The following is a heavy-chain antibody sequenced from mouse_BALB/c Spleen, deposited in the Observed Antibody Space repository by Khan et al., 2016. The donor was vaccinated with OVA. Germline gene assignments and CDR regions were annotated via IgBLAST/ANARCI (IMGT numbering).Heavy chain of an antibody. CDR2: INPSNDYT. CDR1: GYTFTTYT. V-gene: IGHV1-4*01. J-gene: IGHJ3*01. Sequence: VQLQQSGAELARPGASVKMSCKTSGYTFTTYTLHWVKQRPGRSLEWIGYINPSNDYTNYNQKFKDKSTLTADKSSSTAYMQLSRLTSEDSAVYYGARSGQLGLRGGFTYWGQGTLVTVSA. D-gene: IGHD3-2*01. CDR3: ARSGQLGLRGGFTY.